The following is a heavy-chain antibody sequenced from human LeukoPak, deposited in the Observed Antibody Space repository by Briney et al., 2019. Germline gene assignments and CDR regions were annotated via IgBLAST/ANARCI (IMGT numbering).Heavy chain of an antibody. D-gene: IGHD2-21*02. CDR2: INHSGST. Sequence: SETLSLTCAVYVGSFSGYYWSWIRQPPGKALEWIGEINHSGSTNYNPSLKSRVTISVDTSKNQLSLKLSSVTAADTAVYYCARAQYCGGDCYAAGFDYWGQGPLITVSS. V-gene: IGHV4-34*01. J-gene: IGHJ4*02. CDR3: ARAQYCGGDCYAAGFDY. CDR1: VGSFSGYY.